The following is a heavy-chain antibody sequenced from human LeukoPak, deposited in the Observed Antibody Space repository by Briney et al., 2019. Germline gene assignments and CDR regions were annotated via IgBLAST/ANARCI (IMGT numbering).Heavy chain of an antibody. Sequence: ASVEVSCKASGYTFTNYYMHRVRQAPGQGLEWMGIINPSGGSTTYAQKFQGRVTMTRDTSTSTVYMELSSLRSEDAAVYYCARDLSGNKYGHFDYWGQGTLVTVSS. CDR2: INPSGGST. V-gene: IGHV1-46*01. CDR3: ARDLSGNKYGHFDY. J-gene: IGHJ4*02. CDR1: GYTFTNYY. D-gene: IGHD1-26*01.